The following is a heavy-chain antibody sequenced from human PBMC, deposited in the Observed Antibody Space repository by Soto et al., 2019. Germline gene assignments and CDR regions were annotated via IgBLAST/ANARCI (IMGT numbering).Heavy chain of an antibody. CDR1: GYSFTSYW. Sequence: PGESLKISCKGSGYSFTSYWIGWVLQMPGKGLEWMGIIYPGDSDTRYSPSFQGQVTISADKSISTAYLQWSSLKASDTAMYYCARKGGSTGYYYYYGMDVWGQGTTVTVSS. D-gene: IGHD3-10*01. CDR3: ARKGGSTGYYYYYGMDV. V-gene: IGHV5-51*01. CDR2: IYPGDSDT. J-gene: IGHJ6*02.